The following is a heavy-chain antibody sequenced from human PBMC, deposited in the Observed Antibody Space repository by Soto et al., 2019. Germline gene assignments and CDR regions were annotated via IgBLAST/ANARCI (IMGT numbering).Heavy chain of an antibody. D-gene: IGHD2-15*01. Sequence: GESLKISCKGSGYSFTIYCIGWVLQMPGKGLEWMGIIYPGDSDTRYSPSFQGQVAISADKSISTAYLQWSSLKASDTAMYYCARYVVVASVGWFDPWGQGTLVTVSS. CDR2: IYPGDSDT. CDR1: GYSFTIYC. CDR3: ARYVVVASVGWFDP. V-gene: IGHV5-51*01. J-gene: IGHJ5*02.